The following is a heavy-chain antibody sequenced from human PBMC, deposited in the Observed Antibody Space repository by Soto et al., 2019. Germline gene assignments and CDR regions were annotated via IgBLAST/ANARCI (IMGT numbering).Heavy chain of an antibody. Sequence: SHTLSLTCGISGDSVSRNSAVWNWIRQSPSRGLEWLGRTFYRSKWYNDYAVSVKSRITISPDTSKNQFSLQLTSVTPDDAGVYYCSRAGVTFFALFPPFDPWGQVTLVPVSS. J-gene: IGHJ5*02. CDR2: TFYRSKWYN. CDR1: GDSVSRNSAV. V-gene: IGHV6-1*01. D-gene: IGHD3-3*01. CDR3: SRAGVTFFALFPPFDP.